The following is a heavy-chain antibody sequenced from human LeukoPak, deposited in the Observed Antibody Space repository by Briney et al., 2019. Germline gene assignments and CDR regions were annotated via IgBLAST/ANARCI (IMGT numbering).Heavy chain of an antibody. CDR2: IYYRGST. V-gene: IGHV4-39*01. D-gene: IGHD6-13*01. Sequence: KPSETLSLTCAVSGDSISNSYWWTWIRQPPGKGLEWIGSIYYRGSTYYDPSLKSRVIISVDTSKNQFSLKLSSVTATDTAVYYCATLVYSSSWSFDYWGQGTLVSVSS. J-gene: IGHJ4*02. CDR3: ATLVYSSSWSFDY. CDR1: GDSISNSYW.